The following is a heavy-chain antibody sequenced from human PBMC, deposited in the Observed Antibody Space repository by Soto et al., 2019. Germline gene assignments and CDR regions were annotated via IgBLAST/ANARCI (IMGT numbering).Heavy chain of an antibody. CDR3: AREESRGITGTRKGSDAFDI. D-gene: IGHD1-7*01. V-gene: IGHV3-48*03. Sequence: EVQLVESGGGLVQPGGSLRLSCAASGFTFSSYEMNWVRQAPGKGLAWVSYISSSGSTIYYADSVKGRFTISRDNAKNSLYLQMNSLRAEDTAVYYCAREESRGITGTRKGSDAFDIWGQGTMVTVSS. J-gene: IGHJ3*02. CDR2: ISSSGSTI. CDR1: GFTFSSYE.